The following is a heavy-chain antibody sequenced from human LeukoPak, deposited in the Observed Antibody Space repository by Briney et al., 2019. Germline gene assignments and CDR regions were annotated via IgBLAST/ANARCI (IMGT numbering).Heavy chain of an antibody. CDR2: VNQDGTRK. Sequence: GGSLTLSCSASGFTFNKYWMSWIRQLPGQGLEWVANVNQDGTRKYYVDSVKGRFTNSRDNARNLLYLQMNSLRAEDTTVYYCVRDVSSGWAFDYWGHGTLVTVSS. CDR1: GFTFNKYW. J-gene: IGHJ4*01. CDR3: VRDVSSGWAFDY. D-gene: IGHD6-19*01. V-gene: IGHV3-7*01.